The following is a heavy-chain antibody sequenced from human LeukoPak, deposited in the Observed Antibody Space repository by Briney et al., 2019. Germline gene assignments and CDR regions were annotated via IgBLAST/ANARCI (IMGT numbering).Heavy chain of an antibody. D-gene: IGHD2-8*01. Sequence: GESLKISCNGSGYSFATYWIAWVRQMPGKGLEWMGDIYPSDSDTKYSLSFQGQVTISADTSLSTAYLQWSSLQSSASAIYFCARRHSYCTSSSCYLYLDTWGQGTLVTVSS. V-gene: IGHV5-51*01. CDR2: IYPSDSDT. CDR3: ARRHSYCTSSSCYLYLDT. CDR1: GYSFATYW. J-gene: IGHJ4*02.